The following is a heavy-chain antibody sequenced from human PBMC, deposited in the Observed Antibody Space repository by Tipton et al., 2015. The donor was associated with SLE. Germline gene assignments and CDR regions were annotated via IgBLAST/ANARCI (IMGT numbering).Heavy chain of an antibody. J-gene: IGHJ3*02. CDR1: GGSISSYY. CDR3: ARHQWAGYSSGYDAFDI. D-gene: IGHD6-19*01. Sequence: TLSLTCTVSGGSISSYYWSWIRQPPGKGLEWIGSIYHSGSTYYNPSLKSRVTISVDTSKNQFSLKLSSVTAADTAVYYCARHQWAGYSSGYDAFDIWGQGTMVTVSS. V-gene: IGHV4-59*08. CDR2: IYHSGST.